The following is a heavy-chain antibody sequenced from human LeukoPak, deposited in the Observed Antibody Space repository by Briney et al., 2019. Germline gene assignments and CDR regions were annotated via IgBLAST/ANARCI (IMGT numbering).Heavy chain of an antibody. V-gene: IGHV1-18*04. J-gene: IGHJ5*02. CDR1: GYTFTGYY. CDR2: ISAYNGNT. D-gene: IGHD3-10*01. Sequence: ASVKVSCKASGYTFTGYYMYWVRQAPGQGLEWMGWISAYNGNTNYAQKLQGRVTMTTDTSTSTAYMELRSLRSDDTAVYYCARLWFGDNWFDPWGQGTLVTVSS. CDR3: ARLWFGDNWFDP.